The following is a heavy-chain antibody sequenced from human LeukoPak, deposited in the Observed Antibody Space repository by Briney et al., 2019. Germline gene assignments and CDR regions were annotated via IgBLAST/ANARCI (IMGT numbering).Heavy chain of an antibody. CDR3: ARGLPIHYYDNSGYHDY. J-gene: IGHJ4*02. D-gene: IGHD3-22*01. V-gene: IGHV4-34*01. CDR1: GGSFSGYY. CDR2: INHSGST. Sequence: SETLSLTCAVYGGSFSGYYWSWIRQPPGKGLEWIGEINHSGSTNYNPSLKSRVTISVDTSKNQFSLKLSSVTAADTTVYYCARGLPIHYYDNSGYHDYWGQGTLVTVSS.